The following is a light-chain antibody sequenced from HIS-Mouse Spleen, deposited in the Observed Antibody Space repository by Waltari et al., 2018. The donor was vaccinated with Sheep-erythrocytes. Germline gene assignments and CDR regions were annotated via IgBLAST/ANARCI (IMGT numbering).Light chain of an antibody. CDR1: SSDVGGYNY. J-gene: IGLJ1*01. CDR2: DVS. V-gene: IGLV2-11*01. Sequence: QSALTQPHSVSGSPGQSVTISYTGTSSDVGGYNYVSWYQQHPGKAPKLMIYDVSKRPEGVPDRVSGSKSGNTASLTISGLQAEDEADYYCCSYAGSYNHVFATGTKVTVL. CDR3: CSYAGSYNHV.